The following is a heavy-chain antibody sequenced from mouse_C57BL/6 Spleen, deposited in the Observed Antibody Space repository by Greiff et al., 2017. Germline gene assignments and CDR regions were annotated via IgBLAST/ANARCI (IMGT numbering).Heavy chain of an antibody. D-gene: IGHD1-1*01. CDR1: GFTFSDYG. J-gene: IGHJ4*01. CDR3: ARRTTVVAHYAMDY. Sequence: EVQVVESGGGLVKPGGSLKLSCAASGFTFSDYGMHWVRQAPEKGLEWVAYISSGSSTIYYADTVKGRFTISRDNAKNTLFLQMTSLRSEDTAMYYCARRTTVVAHYAMDYWGQGTSVTVSS. CDR2: ISSGSSTI. V-gene: IGHV5-17*01.